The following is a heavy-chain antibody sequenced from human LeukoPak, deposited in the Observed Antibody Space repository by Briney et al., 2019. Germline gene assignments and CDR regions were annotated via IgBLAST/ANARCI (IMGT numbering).Heavy chain of an antibody. CDR1: GYTFTGYY. CDR2: INPNSGGT. Sequence: ASVKVSCKASGYTFTGYYMHWVRQAPGQGLEWMGWINPNSGGTNYAQKFQGRVTMTRDTSISTAYMELSRLRSDDTAVYYCARGHSNYVGWFDPWGQGTLVTVSS. CDR3: ARGHSNYVGWFDP. D-gene: IGHD4-11*01. V-gene: IGHV1-2*02. J-gene: IGHJ5*02.